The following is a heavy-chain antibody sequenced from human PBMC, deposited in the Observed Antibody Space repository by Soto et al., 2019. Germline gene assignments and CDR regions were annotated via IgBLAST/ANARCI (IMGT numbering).Heavy chain of an antibody. V-gene: IGHV3-48*01. CDR2: ISSSYTTI. Sequence: GGSLRLSCAASGFTFSSYSMNWVRQAPGKGLEWASYISSSYTTIYYADSVKGRFTISRDNAKNSLYLQMNSLRTDDTAVYYCARQGFGPLHGLVDVWGQGTTVTVSS. CDR3: ARQGFGPLHGLVDV. CDR1: GFTFSSYS. D-gene: IGHD3-10*01. J-gene: IGHJ6*02.